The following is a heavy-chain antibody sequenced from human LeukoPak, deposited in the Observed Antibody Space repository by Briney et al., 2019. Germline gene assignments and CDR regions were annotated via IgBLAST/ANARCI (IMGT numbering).Heavy chain of an antibody. J-gene: IGHJ4*02. CDR2: IIPILGIA. CDR3: ARAANLGVAAKADYY. Sequence: SVKVSCKASGGTFSSYAISWVRQAPGQGLERMGRIIPILGIANYAQKFQGRVTITADKSTSTAYMELSSLRSEDTAVYYCARAANLGVAAKADYYWGQGTLVTVSS. V-gene: IGHV1-69*04. D-gene: IGHD3-3*01. CDR1: GGTFSSYA.